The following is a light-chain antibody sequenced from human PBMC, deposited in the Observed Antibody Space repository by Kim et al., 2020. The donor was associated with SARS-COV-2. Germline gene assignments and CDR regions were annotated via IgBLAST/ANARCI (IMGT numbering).Light chain of an antibody. CDR1: SSNIGSNT. J-gene: IGLJ2*01. Sequence: ATNTCVGSSSNIGSNTGNWYQQPPGTAPKPLIYSNDPRPSGVPDRFSGSKSGPSASLAISGLQSEDEADYYCAVWTDSLIGRGVVFGGGTQLTVL. V-gene: IGLV1-44*01. CDR3: AVWTDSLIGRGVV. CDR2: SND.